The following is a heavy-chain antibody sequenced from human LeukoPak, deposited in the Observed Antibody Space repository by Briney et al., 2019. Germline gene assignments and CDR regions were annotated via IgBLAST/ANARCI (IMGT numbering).Heavy chain of an antibody. CDR2: IIPIFGTA. J-gene: IGHJ4*02. CDR1: GGTFSSYA. Sequence: AASVKVSCKASGGTFSSYAISWVRQAPGQGLEWMGGIIPIFGTANYAQKFQGRVTITADKSTSTAYMELSSLRSEHTTVYYCTTEPPSIAEYSFDYWGQGTLVTASS. CDR3: TTEPPSIAEYSFDY. D-gene: IGHD6-6*01. V-gene: IGHV1-69*06.